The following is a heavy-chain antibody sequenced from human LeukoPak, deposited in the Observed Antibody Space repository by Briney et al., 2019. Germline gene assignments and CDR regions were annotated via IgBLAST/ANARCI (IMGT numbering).Heavy chain of an antibody. J-gene: IGHJ2*01. CDR2: VRQDGREK. CDR3: ARDSGYRAFDL. D-gene: IGHD3-10*01. V-gene: IGHV3-7*04. CDR1: GFTFSSYS. Sequence: GGSLRLSCAASGFTFSSYSMNWVRQAPGKGLEWVANVRQDGREKYYLDSVKGRFTIFRDNANSSLYLQLNSLRAEDTAVYYCARDSGYRAFDLWGRGSLVTVSS.